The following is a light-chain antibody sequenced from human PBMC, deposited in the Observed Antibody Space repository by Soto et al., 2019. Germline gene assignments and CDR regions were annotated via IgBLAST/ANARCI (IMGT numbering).Light chain of an antibody. CDR1: QSISSSY. V-gene: IGKV3-20*01. CDR3: QQYYSSPWT. J-gene: IGKJ1*01. Sequence: IVLTQSPGTLSLSPGERATLSCRASQSISSSYLAWYQQKPGQAPRLLIYGASSRATGTPDRFSGSGSGTDFTLTISRLEPEDFAVYYCQQYYSSPWTFGLGTKVDTK. CDR2: GAS.